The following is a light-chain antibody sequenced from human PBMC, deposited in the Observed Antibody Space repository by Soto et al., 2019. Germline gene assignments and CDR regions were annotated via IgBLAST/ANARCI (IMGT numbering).Light chain of an antibody. CDR1: QDISNY. J-gene: IGKJ4*01. V-gene: IGKV1-33*01. CDR3: QQYDNLPLT. CDR2: DAS. Sequence: DIQMTQSPSLLSASVGDRVTITCQASQDISNYLNWYQQKPGKAPKLLIYDASNLETGVPSRFSGSGSGTDFTFTISSLQPEDIATYYCQQYDNLPLTFGGGTKVAIK.